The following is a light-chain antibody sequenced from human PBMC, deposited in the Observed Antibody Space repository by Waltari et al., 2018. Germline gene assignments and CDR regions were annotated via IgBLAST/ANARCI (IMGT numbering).Light chain of an antibody. J-gene: IGKJ5*01. CDR1: HSIGSN. V-gene: IGKV6D-21*02. CDR2: YAS. CDR3: HQTSSFTRT. Sequence: EIALTQSPDFQSVTPKQKVTITCRASHSIGSNLHWYQQKPDHSPKRLINYASQSISGVRSRFIGSGSGTDVTLTIDSLETEDAAAYYCHQTSSFTRTVGQGTRLEIK.